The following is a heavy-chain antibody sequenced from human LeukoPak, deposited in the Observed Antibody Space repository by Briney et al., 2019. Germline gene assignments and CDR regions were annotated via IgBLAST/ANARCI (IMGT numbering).Heavy chain of an antibody. Sequence: GGSLRLSCAASGFTFSSYSMNWVRQAPGKGLEWVSSISSSSSYIYYADSMKGRFTISRDNAKNSLYLQMNSLRAEDTAVYYCAELGITMIGGVWGKGTTITISS. J-gene: IGHJ6*04. D-gene: IGHD3-10*02. CDR2: ISSSSSYI. CDR3: AELGITMIGGV. CDR1: GFTFSSYS. V-gene: IGHV3-21*01.